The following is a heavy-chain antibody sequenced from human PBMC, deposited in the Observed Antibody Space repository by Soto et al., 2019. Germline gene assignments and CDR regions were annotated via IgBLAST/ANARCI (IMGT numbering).Heavy chain of an antibody. V-gene: IGHV5-51*01. CDR3: ASPPRYEHFH. CDR1: GYSFATYW. CDR2: IYPGDSDT. Sequence: PGESLKISCKGSGYSFATYWIGWVRQMPGKGLEWMGIIYPGDSDTRYSPSFQGQVTISVDKSISTAYLQWNSLKASDTAMYYCASPPRYEHFHRGQGTPVTGSS. D-gene: IGHD3-3*01. J-gene: IGHJ4*02.